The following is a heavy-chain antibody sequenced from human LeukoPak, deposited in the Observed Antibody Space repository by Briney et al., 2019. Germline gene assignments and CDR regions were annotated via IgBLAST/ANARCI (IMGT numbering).Heavy chain of an antibody. D-gene: IGHD3-10*01. J-gene: IGHJ3*02. CDR1: GGSISSYY. Sequence: SGTLSLTCTVSGGSISSYYWSWIRQPPGKGLEWIGYIYYSGSTNYNPSLKSRVTISVDTSKNQFSLKLCSVTAADTAVYYCAREESMVRPGDAFDIWGQGTMVTVSS. CDR2: IYYSGST. V-gene: IGHV4-59*01. CDR3: AREESMVRPGDAFDI.